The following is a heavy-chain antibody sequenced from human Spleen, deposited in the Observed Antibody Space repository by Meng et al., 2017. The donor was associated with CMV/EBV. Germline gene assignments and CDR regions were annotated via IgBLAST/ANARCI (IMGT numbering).Heavy chain of an antibody. CDR1: GASVSSYY. CDR2: IYYSGGI. CDR3: ARNYDFWSGYGWFDP. D-gene: IGHD3-3*01. J-gene: IGHJ5*02. V-gene: IGHV4-59*02. Sequence: GSLRLSCTVFGASVSSYYWSWIRQSPGKGLVWIGYIYYSGGINYNPSFQSRVTISLDTSKNQVSLKLTSVTAADTAVYYCARNYDFWSGYGWFDPWGQGALVTVSS.